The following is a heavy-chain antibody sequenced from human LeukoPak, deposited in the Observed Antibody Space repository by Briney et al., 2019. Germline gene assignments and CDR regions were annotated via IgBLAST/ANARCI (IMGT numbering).Heavy chain of an antibody. D-gene: IGHD6-25*01. CDR3: ARRAAPLNDAFDI. Sequence: GESLKISCKGSGYSFTNYWIGWVRQMPGKGLEWMGIIYPGDSDTRYSPSFQGQVTISADKSISTAYLQWSSLKASDTAVYYCARRAAPLNDAFDIWGQGTMVTVSS. V-gene: IGHV5-51*01. CDR2: IYPGDSDT. CDR1: GYSFTNYW. J-gene: IGHJ3*02.